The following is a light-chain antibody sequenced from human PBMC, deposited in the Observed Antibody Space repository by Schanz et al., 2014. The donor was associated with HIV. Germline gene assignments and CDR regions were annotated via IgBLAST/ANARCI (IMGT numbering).Light chain of an antibody. CDR3: QQYNSYSLT. CDR1: QSISSY. V-gene: IGKV3D-15*01. J-gene: IGKJ2*01. CDR2: GAS. Sequence: ELVLTQSPGTLSLSPGETVTLSCRASQSISSYLAWYQQKPGQAPRLLIYGASTRATGVPDRFSGSGSGTEFTLTISSLQPDDSATYYCQQYNSYSLTFGQGTKLEI.